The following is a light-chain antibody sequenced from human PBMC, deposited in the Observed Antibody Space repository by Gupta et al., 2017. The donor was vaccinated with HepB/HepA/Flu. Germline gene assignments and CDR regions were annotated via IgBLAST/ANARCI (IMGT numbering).Light chain of an antibody. CDR2: WAS. Sequence: DIVMTQSPDFLAVPLGAKATINCKSSQSVLYSSNNRNYLAWYQQKPGQPPKLLISWASSRKSGVPARFSGSASGTDFTLTISSLQAEDVAVYDCLQYYTAILTFGDGTXVEIK. CDR1: QSVLYSSNNRNY. CDR3: LQYYTAILT. V-gene: IGKV4-1*01. J-gene: IGKJ4*01.